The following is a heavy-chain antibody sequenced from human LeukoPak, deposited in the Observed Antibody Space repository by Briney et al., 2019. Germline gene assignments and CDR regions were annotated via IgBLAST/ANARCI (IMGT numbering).Heavy chain of an antibody. CDR2: IKSKTDGGTA. CDR1: GFTFSNAW. CDR3: TTSPASDGFNI. Sequence: GGSLRLSCAASGFTFSNAWMSWVRQAPGKGLEWVGHIKSKTDGGTADSAAPVKGRFTISRDVSKTTLYLQMNSLKTEDTAVYYCTTSPASDGFNIWGQGTMVTVSS. J-gene: IGHJ3*02. V-gene: IGHV3-15*01.